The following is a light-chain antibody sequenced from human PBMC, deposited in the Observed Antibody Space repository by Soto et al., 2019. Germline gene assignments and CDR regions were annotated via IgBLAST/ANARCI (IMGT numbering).Light chain of an antibody. V-gene: IGKV3D-15*01. CDR2: GVF. Sequence: EVGVTQSPVTLSVSLGQRASLSCRSSQTVSSHIAWYQQKPGQAPRLLISGVFVRATGIPGRFSGSGSGTEFTLTISSLQSEDFATYYCQQGDIWPWTFGQGTKVDIK. CDR3: QQGDIWPWT. J-gene: IGKJ1*01. CDR1: QTVSSH.